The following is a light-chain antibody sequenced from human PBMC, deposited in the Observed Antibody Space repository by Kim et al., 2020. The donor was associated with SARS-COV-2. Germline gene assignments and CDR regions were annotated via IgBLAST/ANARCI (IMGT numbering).Light chain of an antibody. CDR2: GAS. CDR3: QQYGSSQWT. CDR1: QSVSSTY. J-gene: IGKJ1*01. V-gene: IGKV3-20*01. Sequence: LSPGEIATLSCRASQSVSSTYFAWYQQKPGQAPRLLIYGASIRATGIPDRFSGSGSGTDFTLTISRLEPEDFAVYYCQQYGSSQWTFGQGTKVEI.